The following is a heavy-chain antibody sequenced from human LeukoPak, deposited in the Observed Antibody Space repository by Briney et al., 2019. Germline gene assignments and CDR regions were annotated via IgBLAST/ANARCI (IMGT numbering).Heavy chain of an antibody. J-gene: IGHJ4*02. CDR2: ISCSSSYT. CDR1: GFTFSDYY. V-gene: IGHV3-11*06. CDR3: ARGADAYDIVTGNPFDY. D-gene: IGHD3-9*01. Sequence: GGSLRLSCAASGFTFSDYYTRWIRQAPGKGLEWVSYISCSSSYTNYADSVKGRFNISRDNAKNSLHLQMNSLRAEDTAVYYCARGADAYDIVTGNPFDYWGQGTLVTVSS.